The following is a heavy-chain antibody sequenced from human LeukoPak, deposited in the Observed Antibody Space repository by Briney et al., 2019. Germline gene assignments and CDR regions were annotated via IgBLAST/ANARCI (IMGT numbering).Heavy chain of an antibody. J-gene: IGHJ4*02. CDR1: GFTFSSYR. Sequence: GGSLRLSCAAFGFTFSSYRMTWVRQAPGKGLEWVSTISNSDYNTYYTDSVKGRFTISRDNSKNTLYLQMNSLTADDTAIYYCGKATGTLGNWGQGTLVTVSS. CDR3: GKATGTLGN. CDR2: ISNSDYNT. V-gene: IGHV3-23*01. D-gene: IGHD1-1*01.